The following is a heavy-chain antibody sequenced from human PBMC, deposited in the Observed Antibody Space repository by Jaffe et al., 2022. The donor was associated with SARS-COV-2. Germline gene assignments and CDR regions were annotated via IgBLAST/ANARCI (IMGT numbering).Heavy chain of an antibody. J-gene: IGHJ4*02. V-gene: IGHV4-61*02. Sequence: QVQLQESGPGLVKPSQSLSLTCTVSGGSINTGGYYWNWIRQPAGRGLEWIGRIYPNGNTNYNPSLYSRVTMSVDTSRNQFSLNLSSVTAADTAVYYCAKDVGSANRRNGDYYYWGQGTLVTVSS. CDR3: AKDVGSANRRNGDYYY. D-gene: IGHD4-17*01. CDR1: GGSINTGGYY. CDR2: IYPNGNT.